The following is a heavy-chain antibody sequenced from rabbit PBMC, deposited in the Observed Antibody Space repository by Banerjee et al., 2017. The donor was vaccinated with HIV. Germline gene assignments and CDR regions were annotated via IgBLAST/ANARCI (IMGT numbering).Heavy chain of an antibody. J-gene: IGHJ4*01. V-gene: IGHV1S40*01. D-gene: IGHD1-1*01. Sequence: QSLEESGGGLVQPEGSLTLTCTASGFSFSSSYCMSWVRQAPGKGLEWIGCIVSSGTTWYASWAKGRFTISKTSSTTVTLQMTSLTAADTATYFCARDVNSGDYYLNLWGPGTLVTVS. CDR2: IVSSGTT. CDR1: GFSFSSSYC. CDR3: ARDVNSGDYYLNL.